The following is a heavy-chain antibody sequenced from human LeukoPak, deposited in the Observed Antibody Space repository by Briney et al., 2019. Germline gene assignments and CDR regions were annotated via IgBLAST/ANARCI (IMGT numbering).Heavy chain of an antibody. CDR2: IKQDGSEK. V-gene: IGHV3-7*01. D-gene: IGHD1-26*01. CDR3: ARDKGSGPDYMDV. Sequence: GGSLRLSCAASGFTFSSYWMSWVRQAPGKGLEWVANIKQDGSEKYYVDSVKGRFTISRDNAKNSLYLQMNSLRAEDTAVYYCARDKGSGPDYMDVWGKGTTVTVSS. J-gene: IGHJ6*03. CDR1: GFTFSSYW.